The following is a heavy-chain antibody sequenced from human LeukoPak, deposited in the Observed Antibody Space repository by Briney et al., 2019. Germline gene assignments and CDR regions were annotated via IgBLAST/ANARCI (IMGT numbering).Heavy chain of an antibody. CDR2: IYYSGST. V-gene: IGHV4-59*01. Sequence: SETLSLTCTVSGGSISSYYWSWIRQPPGKGLEWIGYIYYSGSTNYNPSLKSRVTISVGTSKNQFSLKLSSVTAADTAVYYCARAPSRGPNLRIFDYWGQGTLVTVSS. D-gene: IGHD1-14*01. J-gene: IGHJ4*02. CDR1: GGSISSYY. CDR3: ARAPSRGPNLRIFDY.